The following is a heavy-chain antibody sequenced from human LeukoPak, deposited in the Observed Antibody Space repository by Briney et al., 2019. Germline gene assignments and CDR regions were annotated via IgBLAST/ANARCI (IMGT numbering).Heavy chain of an antibody. J-gene: IGHJ5*02. V-gene: IGHV3-23*01. CDR2: ISGSGGST. CDR1: GFTFSSYG. D-gene: IGHD1-26*01. Sequence: SGGTLRLSCAASGFTFSSYGMSWVRQAPGKGLEWVSAISGSGGSTYYADSVKGRFTISRDNSKKSLYLQLDSLRTEDTALYYCARDLPYSGGYFGGFDAWGQGTLVTVSS. CDR3: ARDLPYSGGYFGGFDA.